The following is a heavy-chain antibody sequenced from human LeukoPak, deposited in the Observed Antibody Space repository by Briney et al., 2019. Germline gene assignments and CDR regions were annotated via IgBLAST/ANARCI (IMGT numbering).Heavy chain of an antibody. J-gene: IGHJ2*01. V-gene: IGHV3-30*03. CDR2: IQYDGSNE. CDR3: ARPYYYDDSGWYFDL. Sequence: TGRSLRLSCAASGFTFSSFDMHWIRQAPGKGLEWVAYIQYDGSNEQYADSVKGRFTISRDNSKNTLYLQMNSLKAEDTAVYYCARPYYYDDSGWYFDLWGRGTLVTVSS. CDR1: GFTFSSFD. D-gene: IGHD3-22*01.